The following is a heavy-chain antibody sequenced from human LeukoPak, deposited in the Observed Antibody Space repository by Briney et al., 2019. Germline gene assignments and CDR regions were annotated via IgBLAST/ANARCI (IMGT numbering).Heavy chain of an antibody. Sequence: SVKVSCKASGGTFSSYAISWVRQAPGQGLEWMGGSIPIFGTANYAQKFQGRVTITTDESTRTAYMELSSLRSEDTAVYYCARDLSIAAPQDYYYYMDVWGKGTTVTVSS. D-gene: IGHD6-6*01. CDR1: GGTFSSYA. CDR3: ARDLSIAAPQDYYYYMDV. CDR2: SIPIFGTA. J-gene: IGHJ6*03. V-gene: IGHV1-69*05.